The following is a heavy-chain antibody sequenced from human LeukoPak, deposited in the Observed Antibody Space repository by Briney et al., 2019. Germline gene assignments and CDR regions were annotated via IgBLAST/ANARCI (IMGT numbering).Heavy chain of an antibody. Sequence: ASVKVSCKASGYTFTGYYMHWVRQAPGQGLEWMGWINPNRDDTNYAQKFQGRVTMTRDTSISTAYMELSRMRSEATGVYYCARVSYFDWITGAFDIWGQGTMVTVSS. V-gene: IGHV1-2*02. J-gene: IGHJ3*02. D-gene: IGHD3-9*01. CDR3: ARVSYFDWITGAFDI. CDR1: GYTFTGYY. CDR2: INPNRDDT.